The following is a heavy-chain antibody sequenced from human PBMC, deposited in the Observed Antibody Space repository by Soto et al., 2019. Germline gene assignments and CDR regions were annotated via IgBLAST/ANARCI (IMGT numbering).Heavy chain of an antibody. J-gene: IGHJ6*02. CDR2: IKSKTDGGTT. CDR1: GFTFSNAW. Sequence: EVQLVESGGGLVKPGGSLRLSCAASGFTFSNAWMSWVRQAPGKGLEWVGRIKSKTDGGTTDYAAPVKGRFTISRDDSKTTLYLQMNSLKTEDTAVYYCTTYSRSPYYYYYGMDVWGQGTTVTVSS. CDR3: TTYSRSPYYYYYGMDV. V-gene: IGHV3-15*01. D-gene: IGHD6-6*01.